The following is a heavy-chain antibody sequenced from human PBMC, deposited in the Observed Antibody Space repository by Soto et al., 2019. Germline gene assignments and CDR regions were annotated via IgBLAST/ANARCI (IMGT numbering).Heavy chain of an antibody. D-gene: IGHD3-3*01. CDR3: ARGVLEWLLRDSYYYYMDV. J-gene: IGHJ6*03. V-gene: IGHV4-59*01. CDR2: IDDTGST. CDR1: GDSISSSY. Sequence: PSETLSLTCTVSGDSISSSYWNWIRQAPGKGLEWIGYIDDTGSTNYNPSLKSRVTLSVDPSNNQYSLKLSSVTAADTAVYYCARGVLEWLLRDSYYYYMDVWGKETTVTVSS.